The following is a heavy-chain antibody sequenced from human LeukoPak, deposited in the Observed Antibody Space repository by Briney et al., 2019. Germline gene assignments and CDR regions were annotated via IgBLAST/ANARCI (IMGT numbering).Heavy chain of an antibody. V-gene: IGHV4-59*01. CDR1: GGSISSYY. J-gene: IGHJ4*02. Sequence: EPSETLSLTCTVSGGSISSYYWSWIRQPPGKGLEWIGYIYYSGSTNYNPSLKSRVTISVDTSKNQFSLKLSSVTAADTAVYYCARGLGPYCSGGSCSDYWGQGTLVTVSS. CDR2: IYYSGST. CDR3: ARGLGPYCSGGSCSDY. D-gene: IGHD2-15*01.